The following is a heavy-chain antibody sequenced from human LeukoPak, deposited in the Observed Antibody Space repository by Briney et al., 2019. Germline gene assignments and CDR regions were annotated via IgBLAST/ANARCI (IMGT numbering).Heavy chain of an antibody. CDR1: GGSISSYY. D-gene: IGHD1-7*01. V-gene: IGHV4-59*01. Sequence: TSETLSLTCTVSGGSISSYYWSWIRQPPGKGLEWIGYIYYSGSTNYNPSLKSRVTISVDTSKNQFSLKLSSVTAADTAVYYCARDNWNYGSSMDVWGQGTTITVSS. CDR3: ARDNWNYGSSMDV. CDR2: IYYSGST. J-gene: IGHJ6*02.